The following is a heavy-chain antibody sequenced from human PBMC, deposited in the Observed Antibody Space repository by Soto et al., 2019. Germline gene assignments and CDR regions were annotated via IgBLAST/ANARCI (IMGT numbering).Heavy chain of an antibody. J-gene: IGHJ4*02. V-gene: IGHV1-8*01. CDR2: MNPNSGNT. Sequence: ASVKVSCKASGYIFTGYDVNWVRQATGRGLEWMGWMNPNSGNTGCAQKFQGRLTMTRDTSISTAYMELSSLTSDDTAVYYCAVGIVAATVAYWGQGTLVTVSS. CDR1: GYIFTGYD. D-gene: IGHD6-13*01. CDR3: AVGIVAATVAY.